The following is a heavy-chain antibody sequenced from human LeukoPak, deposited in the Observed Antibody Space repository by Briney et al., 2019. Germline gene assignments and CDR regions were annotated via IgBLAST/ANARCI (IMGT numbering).Heavy chain of an antibody. Sequence: PGGSLRLSCAASGFTFSSYGMHWVRQAPGKGLEWVAVIWYDGSNKYYADSVKGRFTISRDNGKNSLYLQMNSLRAEDTAVYYCARDYGGNSIDYWGQGTLVTVSS. J-gene: IGHJ4*02. D-gene: IGHD4-23*01. V-gene: IGHV3-33*01. CDR2: IWYDGSNK. CDR3: ARDYGGNSIDY. CDR1: GFTFSSYG.